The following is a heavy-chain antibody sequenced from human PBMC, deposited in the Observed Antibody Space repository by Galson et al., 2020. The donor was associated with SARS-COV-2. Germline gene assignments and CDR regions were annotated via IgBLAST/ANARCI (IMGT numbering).Heavy chain of an antibody. J-gene: IGHJ5*02. CDR3: ARDPRTYFDWLMDGRGWFDP. D-gene: IGHD3-9*01. CDR2: IIPIFGTA. Sequence: SVKVSCKASGGTFSSYAISWVRQAPGQGLEWMGGIIPIFGTANYAQKFQGRVTITADESTSTAYMELSSLRSEDTAVYYCARDPRTYFDWLMDGRGWFDPWGQGTLVTVSS. CDR1: GGTFSSYA. V-gene: IGHV1-69*13.